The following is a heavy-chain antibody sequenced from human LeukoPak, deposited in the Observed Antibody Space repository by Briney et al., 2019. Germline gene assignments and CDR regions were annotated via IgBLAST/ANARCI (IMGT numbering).Heavy chain of an antibody. D-gene: IGHD1-1*01. CDR3: ARAEGRYWNQGGKNWFDP. CDR1: GYTFTGYY. J-gene: IGHJ5*02. Sequence: ASVKVSFKASGYTFTGYYMHWVRQAPGQGLEWMGRINPNSGGTNYAQKFQGRVTMTRHTSISTANMELSRLRSDDTAVYYCARAEGRYWNQGGKNWFDPWGQGTLVTVSS. CDR2: INPNSGGT. V-gene: IGHV1-2*06.